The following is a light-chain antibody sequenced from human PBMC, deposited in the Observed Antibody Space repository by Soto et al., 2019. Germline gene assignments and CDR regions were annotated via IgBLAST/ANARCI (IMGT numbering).Light chain of an antibody. J-gene: IGKJ1*01. Sequence: ILLTQSPGTLALSPGASATLSCRASQSVVSTYIAWYQQTPGQAPRLLIYGASNRATGIPDRFSVSGSGTDFTLTISRLEPEDFAVYYCQQYGHSPWTFGQGTKVDIK. V-gene: IGKV3-20*01. CDR3: QQYGHSPWT. CDR2: GAS. CDR1: QSVVSTY.